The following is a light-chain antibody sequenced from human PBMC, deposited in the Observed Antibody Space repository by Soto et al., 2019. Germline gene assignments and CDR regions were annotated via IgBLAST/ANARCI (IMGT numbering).Light chain of an antibody. CDR3: CSYAGSYTYV. J-gene: IGLJ1*01. CDR2: DVS. CDR1: SSDVGGYNY. V-gene: IGLV2-11*01. Sequence: SVLTQPRSVSGSPGQSVTISFTGTSSDVGGYNYVSWYQQHPGKAPKLMIYDVSKRPSGVPDRFSGSKSGNTASLTISGLQAEDEADYYCCSYAGSYTYVFGTGTKSPS.